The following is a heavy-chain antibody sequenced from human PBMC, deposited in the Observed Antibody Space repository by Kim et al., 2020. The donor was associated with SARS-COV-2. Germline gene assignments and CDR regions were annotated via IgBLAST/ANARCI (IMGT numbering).Heavy chain of an antibody. CDR1: GGSISSSSYY. CDR2: IYYSGST. D-gene: IGHD6-13*01. V-gene: IGHV4-39*01. J-gene: IGHJ4*02. CDR3: AGIAAAAGY. Sequence: SETLSLTCTVSGGSISSSSYYWGWIRQPPGKGLEWIGSIYYSGSTYYKPSLKSRVTISVDTSKNQFSLKLRSVTAADTAVYYCAGIAAAAGYWGQGTLVTVSS.